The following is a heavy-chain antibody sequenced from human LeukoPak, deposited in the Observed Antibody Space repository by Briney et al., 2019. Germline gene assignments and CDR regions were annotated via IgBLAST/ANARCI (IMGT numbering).Heavy chain of an antibody. J-gene: IGHJ3*02. CDR3: ARGGAYSSGWPGTFDI. D-gene: IGHD6-19*01. CDR2: ISYDGSDE. CDR1: EFIFSKYG. V-gene: IGHV3-33*05. Sequence: GGSLRLSCAASEFIFSKYGMHWIRQAPAKGLEWVAVISYDGSDEYYADSVKGRFAISRDNSKNTLYLQMNSLRAEDTAVYYCARGGAYSSGWPGTFDIWGQGTMVTVSS.